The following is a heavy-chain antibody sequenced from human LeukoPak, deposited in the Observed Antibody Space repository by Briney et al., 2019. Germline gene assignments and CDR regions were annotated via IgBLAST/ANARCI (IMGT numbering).Heavy chain of an antibody. Sequence: PGGSLRLSCSASGFTFRTYAMRWVRQPPGKGLEWVTFISVSGLNTYYADSVKGRFTISRDNSRNTLYLQVKSLRAEDTAVDDGARVGERGCDFGKPHWYAMDVWGQGTTVTVSS. CDR3: ARVGERGCDFGKPHWYAMDV. D-gene: IGHD5-12*01. V-gene: IGHV3-23*01. CDR1: GFTFRTYA. CDR2: ISVSGLNT. J-gene: IGHJ6*02.